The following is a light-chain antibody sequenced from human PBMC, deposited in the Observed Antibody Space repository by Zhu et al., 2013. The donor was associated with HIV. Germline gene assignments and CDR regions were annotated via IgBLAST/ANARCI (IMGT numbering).Light chain of an antibody. V-gene: IGKV3-20*01. CDR2: GTS. Sequence: TVLTQSPGTLSLSPGERATLSCRARQTVSSGSLAWYQQKPGQAPRLLIYGTSARATGVPDRFSGSGSDTDFTLTISRLEPEDFAVYYCQQYDSSPLWTFGQGTKVEV. J-gene: IGKJ1*01. CDR1: QTVSSGS. CDR3: QQYDSSPLWT.